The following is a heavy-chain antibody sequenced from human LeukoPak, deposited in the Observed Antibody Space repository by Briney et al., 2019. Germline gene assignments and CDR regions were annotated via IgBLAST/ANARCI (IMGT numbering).Heavy chain of an antibody. Sequence: KPSETLSLTCTVSGGSIRSSDYYWGWIRQPPGKGLEWIGCIYYSGSTYYNPSLKSRVTISIDTSKNQFSLKVSSVTAADTAVYYCARGPYYFVYWGQGTLVTVSS. J-gene: IGHJ4*02. V-gene: IGHV4-39*01. CDR2: IYYSGST. CDR1: GGSIRSSDYY. CDR3: ARGPYYFVY. D-gene: IGHD3-16*01.